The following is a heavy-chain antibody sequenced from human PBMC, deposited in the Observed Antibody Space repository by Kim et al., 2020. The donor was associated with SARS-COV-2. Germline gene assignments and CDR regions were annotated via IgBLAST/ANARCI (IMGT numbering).Heavy chain of an antibody. CDR2: K. V-gene: IGHV1-18*01. J-gene: IGHJ6*02. Sequence: KNYAQKLQGRVTMTTDTSTSTAYMELRSLRSDDTAVYYCARLPYYYGWDVWGQGTTVTVSS. CDR3: ARLPYYYGWDV.